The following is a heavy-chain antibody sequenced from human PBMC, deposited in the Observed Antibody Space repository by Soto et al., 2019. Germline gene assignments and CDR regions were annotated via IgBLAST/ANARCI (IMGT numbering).Heavy chain of an antibody. CDR2: IIPALGTA. D-gene: IGHD4-17*01. CDR3: ASPDFGDYWYFDL. Sequence: QDQLVQSGAEVKKPGSSVKVSCKASGGTFSSHTFSWVRQAPGQGHEWMGRIIPALGTATYAQKFQGRVTITADESATTVYMELNSLRSEDTAVYYCASPDFGDYWYFDLSGRGTLVTVSS. V-gene: IGHV1-69*08. CDR1: GGTFSSHT. J-gene: IGHJ2*01.